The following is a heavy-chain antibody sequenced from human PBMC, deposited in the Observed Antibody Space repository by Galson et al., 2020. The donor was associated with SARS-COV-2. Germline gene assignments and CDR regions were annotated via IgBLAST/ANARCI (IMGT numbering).Heavy chain of an antibody. CDR2: IYSGGST. J-gene: IGHJ6*02. V-gene: IGHV3-53*01. CDR1: GFTVSSNY. D-gene: IGHD3-10*01. CDR3: ARATGLLWFGELLPSYGMDV. Sequence: GGSLRLSCAASGFTVSSNYMSWVRQAPGKGLEWVSVIYSGGSTYYADSVKGRFTISRDNSKNTLYLQMNSLRAEVTAVYYCARATGLLWFGELLPSYGMDVWGQGTTVTVSS.